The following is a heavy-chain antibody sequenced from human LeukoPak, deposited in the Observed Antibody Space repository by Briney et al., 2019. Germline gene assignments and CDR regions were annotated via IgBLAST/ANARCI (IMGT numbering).Heavy chain of an antibody. CDR1: GFTFSSYN. CDR2: IDSTSSYI. V-gene: IGHV3-21*04. Sequence: GSLRLSCAASGFTFSSYNMNWVRQAPGKGLEWVSPIDSTSSYIFYADSLKGRFTISRDNAKKSLYLQMNSLRAEDTAVYYCANPSYDFWSGYPSDLDYWGQGTLVTVSS. CDR3: ANPSYDFWSGYPSDLDY. J-gene: IGHJ4*02. D-gene: IGHD3-3*01.